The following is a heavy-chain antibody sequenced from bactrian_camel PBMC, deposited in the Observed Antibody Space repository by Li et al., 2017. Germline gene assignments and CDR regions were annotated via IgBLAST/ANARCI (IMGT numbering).Heavy chain of an antibody. CDR3: AADRPIWNDCNSGSVLSAAYPY. D-gene: IGHD3*01. V-gene: IGHV3-3*01. J-gene: IGHJ4*01. Sequence: QLVESGGGSVQAGGSLRISCVVSGYTASTSQMGWFRQAPGKERELVASMLIFGLRKDYDDSVKGRFTISFDNAKNTLFLQMNSLKPEDTAMYYCAADRPIWNDCNSGSVLSAAYPYWAQGTQVTVS. CDR2: MLIFGLRK. CDR1: GYTASTSQ.